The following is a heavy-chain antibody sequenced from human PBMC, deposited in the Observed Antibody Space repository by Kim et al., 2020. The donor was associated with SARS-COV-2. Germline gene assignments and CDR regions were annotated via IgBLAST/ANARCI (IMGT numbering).Heavy chain of an antibody. CDR2: IIPILGIA. CDR3: ARIVGATDFDY. CDR1: GGTFSSYA. Sequence: SVKVSCKASGGTFSSYAISWVRQAPGQGLEWMGRIIPILGIANYAQKFQGRVTITADKSTSTAYMELSSLRSEDTAVYYCARIVGATDFDYWGQGTLVTVSS. D-gene: IGHD1-26*01. J-gene: IGHJ4*02. V-gene: IGHV1-69*04.